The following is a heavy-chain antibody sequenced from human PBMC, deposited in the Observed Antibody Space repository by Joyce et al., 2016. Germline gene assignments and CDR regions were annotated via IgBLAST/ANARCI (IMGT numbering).Heavy chain of an antibody. Sequence: QVQLQESGPGLVKPSETLSLTFAVSGYFINSGHYWGWIRQPPGKGLEWIGTIYHRGSTYYNPSLQSRVTISVDTSKNQFSLKLSSVTAADTAVYYCARRDGAFDIWGQGTMVTVSS. CDR1: GYFINSGHY. V-gene: IGHV4-38-2*01. J-gene: IGHJ3*02. CDR2: IYHRGST. CDR3: ARRDGAFDI.